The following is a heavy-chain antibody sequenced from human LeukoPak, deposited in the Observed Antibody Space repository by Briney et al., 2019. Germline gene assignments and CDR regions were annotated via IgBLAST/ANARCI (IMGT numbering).Heavy chain of an antibody. Sequence: NSSETLSLTCTVSGGSMSSGSHYWSWIRQPAGKGLEWIGRIYTSGSTNYNPSLKSRVTISVDTSKNQFSLRLSSVTAADTAVYYCARLQSWFDPWGQGTLVTVSS. V-gene: IGHV4-61*02. CDR1: GGSMSSGSHY. J-gene: IGHJ5*02. CDR3: ARLQSWFDP. CDR2: IYTSGST. D-gene: IGHD5-24*01.